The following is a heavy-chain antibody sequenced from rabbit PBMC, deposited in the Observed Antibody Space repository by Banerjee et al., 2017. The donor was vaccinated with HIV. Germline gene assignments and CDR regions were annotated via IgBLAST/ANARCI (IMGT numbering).Heavy chain of an antibody. J-gene: IGHJ4*01. CDR1: GFTLSSYW. V-gene: IGHV1S40*01. Sequence: QSLEESGGGLVKPGASLTLTCTASGFTLSSYWMCWVRQVLGKGLEWIACINTSSGNTVYASWAKGRFTISKTSSTTVTLQMTSLTAADTATYFCARASNYGGFLDLWGPGTLVTVS. CDR3: ARASNYGGFLDL. D-gene: IGHD4-2*01. CDR2: INTSSGNT.